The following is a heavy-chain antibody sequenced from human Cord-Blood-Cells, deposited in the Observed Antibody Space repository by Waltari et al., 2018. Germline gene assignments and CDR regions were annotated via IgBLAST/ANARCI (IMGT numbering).Heavy chain of an antibody. CDR2: INHSGST. CDR1: GGSFRGSY. J-gene: IGHJ3*02. V-gene: IGHV4-34*01. D-gene: IGHD1-7*01. Sequence: QVQLQQWGAGLLKPSETLSLTCAVYGGSFRGSYWSWIRQPPGKGLEWIGEINHSGSTNYNPSLKSRVTISVDTSKNQFSLKLSSVTAADTAVYYCASPHNNWNYAFDIWGQGTMVTVSS. CDR3: ASPHNNWNYAFDI.